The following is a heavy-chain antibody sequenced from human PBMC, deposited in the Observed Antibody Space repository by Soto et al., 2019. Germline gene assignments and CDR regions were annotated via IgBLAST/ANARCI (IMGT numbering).Heavy chain of an antibody. CDR2: IYYSGST. D-gene: IGHD3-9*01. J-gene: IGHJ6*03. V-gene: IGHV4-59*01. CDR3: ARSTCNYDILTGYYGFFYYYYMDV. CDR1: GGSTSSYY. Sequence: SETLSLTCTVSGGSTSSYYWSWIRQPPGKGLEWIGYIYYSGSTNYNPSLKSRVTISVDTSKNQFSLKLSSVTAADTAVYYCARSTCNYDILTGYYGFFYYYYMDVWGKGTTVTVSS.